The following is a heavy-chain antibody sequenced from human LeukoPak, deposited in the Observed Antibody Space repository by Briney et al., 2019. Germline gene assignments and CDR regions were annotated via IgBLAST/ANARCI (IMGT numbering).Heavy chain of an antibody. CDR3: AKDGWNDIPDY. D-gene: IGHD1-1*01. Sequence: GGSLRLSCVASGFTFSSYAMNWVRQTPGKGLEWVSGIVGSGGITYYADSVKGRFTISRDNSKKTLYLQKNSLRAEDTAVYYCAKDGWNDIPDYWGQGTLVTVSS. CDR1: GFTFSSYA. V-gene: IGHV3-23*01. J-gene: IGHJ4*02. CDR2: IVGSGGIT.